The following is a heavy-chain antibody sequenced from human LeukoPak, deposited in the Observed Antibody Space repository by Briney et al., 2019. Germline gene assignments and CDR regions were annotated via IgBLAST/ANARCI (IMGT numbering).Heavy chain of an antibody. V-gene: IGHV4-34*01. J-gene: IGHJ4*02. Sequence: PSETLSLTCAVYVGSFSGYYWSWIREPPGKGLEWIGEINHSGSTNYNPSLKSRVTISVDTSKNQFSLKLSSVTAADTAVYYCARGTRFRGYFDYWGQGTLVTVSS. D-gene: IGHD4-23*01. CDR2: INHSGST. CDR1: VGSFSGYY. CDR3: ARGTRFRGYFDY.